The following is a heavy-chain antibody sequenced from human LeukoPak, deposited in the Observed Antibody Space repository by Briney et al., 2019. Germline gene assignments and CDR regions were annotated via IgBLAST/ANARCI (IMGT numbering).Heavy chain of an antibody. CDR2: ISSSRSTI. Sequence: GGSLRLSCAASGFTFSSYSMNWVRQAPGKGLEWVSYISSSRSTIYYADSVKGRFTIPRDNAKNSLYLQMNSLRAEDTAVYYCAGSPLGGLGPQPCAIWGQGTMVTVSS. V-gene: IGHV3-48*01. CDR1: GFTFSSYS. J-gene: IGHJ3*02. CDR3: AGSPLGGLGPQPCAI. D-gene: IGHD7-27*01.